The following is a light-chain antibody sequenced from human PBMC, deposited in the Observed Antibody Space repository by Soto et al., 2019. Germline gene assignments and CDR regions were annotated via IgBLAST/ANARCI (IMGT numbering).Light chain of an antibody. CDR2: GAS. J-gene: IGKJ1*01. Sequence: EIVMTQSPATLSVSPGERATLSCRASQSVSSNLAWYQQKPGQAPRLLIYGASTRATGIPDRFSGSGSGTDFTLTINRLEPEDFAVYYCQQYGVSPRTFGQGTKVDIK. CDR1: QSVSSN. CDR3: QQYGVSPRT. V-gene: IGKV3-20*01.